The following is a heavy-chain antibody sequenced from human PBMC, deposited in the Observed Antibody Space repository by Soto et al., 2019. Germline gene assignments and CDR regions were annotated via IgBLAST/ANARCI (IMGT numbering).Heavy chain of an antibody. Sequence: ASVKVSCKASGYTFTSYAIHWVRQAPGQRLEWMGWINAGNDNTKYSQKFQGRVTITRDTSASTAYMELSSLRSEDTAVYYCARDRPYSSSLPLDYWGQGTLVAVSS. V-gene: IGHV1-3*01. CDR3: ARDRPYSSSLPLDY. J-gene: IGHJ4*02. CDR2: INAGNDNT. CDR1: GYTFTSYA. D-gene: IGHD6-6*01.